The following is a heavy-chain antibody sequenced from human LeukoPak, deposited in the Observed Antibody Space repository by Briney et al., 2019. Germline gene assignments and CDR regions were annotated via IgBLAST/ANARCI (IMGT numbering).Heavy chain of an antibody. J-gene: IGHJ4*02. V-gene: IGHV4-4*07. CDR3: AREVTTVTTFDY. CDR1: GDSISSSY. Sequence: SETLSLTCTVSGDSISSSYWSWIRQPAGKGLEWIRRIYSSGITNYNPSLNSRVTMSLDTSKNQFSLKLNSVTAADTAVYYCAREVTTVTTFDYWGQGTLVTVSS. CDR2: IYSSGIT. D-gene: IGHD4-17*01.